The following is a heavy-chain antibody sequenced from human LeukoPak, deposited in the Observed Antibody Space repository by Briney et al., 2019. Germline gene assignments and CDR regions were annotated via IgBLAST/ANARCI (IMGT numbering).Heavy chain of an antibody. CDR1: GFTFSSYA. CDR2: ISYDGSNK. J-gene: IGHJ4*02. CDR3: ATWRFGEGFDY. D-gene: IGHD3-10*01. Sequence: PGGSLRLSCAASGFTFSSYAMHWVRQAPGKGLEWVALISYDGSNKYYADSVKGRFTISRDNSKNSLYLQMNSLRAEDTAVYYCATWRFGEGFDYWGQGTLVTVSS. V-gene: IGHV3-30*04.